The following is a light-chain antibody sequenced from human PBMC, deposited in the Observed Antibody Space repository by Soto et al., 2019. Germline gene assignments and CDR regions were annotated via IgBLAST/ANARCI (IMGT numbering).Light chain of an antibody. CDR2: DAS. Sequence: EIVMTQSPATLSVSPGERATLSCRASQSVSSNLAWYQQKPGQAPRLLIYDASTRATGIPARFSGSGSGTEFTLTISSLQPEDFAVYYCHQYNNWPPMAFGQGTKVEIK. V-gene: IGKV3-15*01. J-gene: IGKJ1*01. CDR1: QSVSSN. CDR3: HQYNNWPPMA.